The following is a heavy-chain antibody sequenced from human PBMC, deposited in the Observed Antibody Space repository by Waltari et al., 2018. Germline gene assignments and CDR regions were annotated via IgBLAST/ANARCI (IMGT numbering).Heavy chain of an antibody. CDR1: GGTFSSYA. CDR2: IIRIFGTA. D-gene: IGHD5-12*01. Sequence: QVQLVQSGAEVKKPGSSVKVSCKASGGTFSSYAISWVRQAPGQGLEWMGGIIRIFGTANNAQKLQGRGTMTADESTSTAYMELSSLRSEDTAVYYCGSRPRWLQEYYFDYWGQGTLVTVSS. V-gene: IGHV1-69*01. J-gene: IGHJ4*02. CDR3: GSRPRWLQEYYFDY.